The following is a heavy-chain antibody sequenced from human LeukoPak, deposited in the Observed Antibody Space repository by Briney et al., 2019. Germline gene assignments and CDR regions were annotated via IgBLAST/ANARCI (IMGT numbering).Heavy chain of an antibody. J-gene: IGHJ3*02. CDR1: GYTFTSYA. V-gene: IGHV1-3*01. CDR2: INAGNGNT. Sequence: ASVKVSCKASGYTFTSYAMHWVRQAPGQRLEWMGWINAGNGNTNYAQKLQGRVTMTTDTSTSTAYMELRSLRSDDTAVYYCARDGQSTVTTRSYAFDIWGQGTMVTVSS. D-gene: IGHD4-17*01. CDR3: ARDGQSTVTTRSYAFDI.